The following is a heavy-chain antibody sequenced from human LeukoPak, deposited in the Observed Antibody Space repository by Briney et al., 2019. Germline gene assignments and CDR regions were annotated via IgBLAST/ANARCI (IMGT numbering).Heavy chain of an antibody. CDR2: ISSSSSYI. V-gene: IGHV3-21*01. J-gene: IGHJ6*03. D-gene: IGHD5-12*01. CDR3: ARDLVVATGVDYYYYMDV. CDR1: GFTFSSYS. Sequence: PGGSLRLSXAASGFTFSSYSMNWVRQAPGKGLEWVSSISSSSSYIYYADSVKGRFTISRDNAKNSLYLQMNSLRAEDTAVYYCARDLVVATGVDYYYYMDVWGKGTTVTVSS.